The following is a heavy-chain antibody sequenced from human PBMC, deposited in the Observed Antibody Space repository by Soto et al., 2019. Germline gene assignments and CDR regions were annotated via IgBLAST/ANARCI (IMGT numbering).Heavy chain of an antibody. D-gene: IGHD3-3*01. CDR1: GFTFSSYA. CDR3: AKDPLTIFGVVIDGNWFDP. Sequence: RGGSLRLSCAASGFTFSSYAMSWVRQAPGKGLEWVSAISGSGGSTYYADSVKGRFTISRDNSKNTLCLQMNSLRAEDTAVYYCAKDPLTIFGVVIDGNWFDPWGQGTLVTVSS. CDR2: ISGSGGST. J-gene: IGHJ5*02. V-gene: IGHV3-23*01.